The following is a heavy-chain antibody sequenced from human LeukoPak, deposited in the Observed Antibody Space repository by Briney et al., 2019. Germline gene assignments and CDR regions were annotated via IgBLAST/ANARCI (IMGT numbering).Heavy chain of an antibody. D-gene: IGHD3-22*01. CDR1: GFTFSSYG. Sequence: GGSLRLSCAASGFTFSSYGMHWVRQAPGKGLEWVAVISYDGSNKYYADSVKGRFTISRDNSKNTLYLQMNRLRAEDTAVYYCAKSDGVDYDSSGYPDYWGQGTLVTVSS. CDR3: AKSDGVDYDSSGYPDY. J-gene: IGHJ4*02. V-gene: IGHV3-30*18. CDR2: ISYDGSNK.